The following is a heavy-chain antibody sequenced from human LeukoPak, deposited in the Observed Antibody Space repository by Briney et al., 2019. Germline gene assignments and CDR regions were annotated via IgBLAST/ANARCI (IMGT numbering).Heavy chain of an antibody. J-gene: IGHJ4*02. D-gene: IGHD6-13*01. CDR3: VRDVSSNWYSFNF. V-gene: IGHV3-20*04. CDR1: GLSSDDYG. Sequence: GGSLRLSCEDLGLSSDDYGMSWVRQAAGKGVEWVCGINWDGANTHYADSVQGRFTISRDNAKNSLFLQMSSLRAEDTALYYCVRDVSSNWYSFNFWGQGTLVTVSS. CDR2: INWDGANT.